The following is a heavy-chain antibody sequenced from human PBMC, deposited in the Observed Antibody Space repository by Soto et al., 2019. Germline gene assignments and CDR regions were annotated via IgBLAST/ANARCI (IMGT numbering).Heavy chain of an antibody. CDR3: AREPEIHYYDSSGPPFDY. CDR1: GGTFSSYA. V-gene: IGHV1-69*01. D-gene: IGHD3-22*01. CDR2: IIPIFGTA. Sequence: QVQLVQSGAEVKKPGSSVKVSCKASGGTFSSYAISWVRQAPGQRLEWRGGIIPIFGTANYAQKFQGRVTITADESTSTAYMELSSLRSEDTAVYYCAREPEIHYYDSSGPPFDYWGQGTLVTVSS. J-gene: IGHJ4*02.